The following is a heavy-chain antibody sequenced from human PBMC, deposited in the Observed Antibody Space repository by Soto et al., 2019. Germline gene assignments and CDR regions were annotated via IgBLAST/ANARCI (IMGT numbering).Heavy chain of an antibody. J-gene: IGHJ4*02. CDR1: GGSFSGYY. CDR2: INHSGST. Sequence: SETLSLTCAVYGGSFSGYYWSWIRQPPGKGLEWIGEINHSGSTNYNPSIKSRITISVDTSKNQFSLKLSYVTAADTAVYYCARRGYRKLDYWGQGTLVTVSS. CDR3: ARRGYRKLDY. D-gene: IGHD4-4*01. V-gene: IGHV4-34*01.